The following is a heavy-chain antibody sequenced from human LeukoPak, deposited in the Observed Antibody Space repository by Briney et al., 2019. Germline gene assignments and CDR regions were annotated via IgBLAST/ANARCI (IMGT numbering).Heavy chain of an antibody. CDR2: ITGSGGST. CDR3: AKDRLRGYSGYDLRYYFDY. J-gene: IGHJ4*02. D-gene: IGHD5-12*01. CDR1: GFTFSNYG. Sequence: GGSLRLSCAASGFTFSNYGLSWVRQAPGKGLEWVSGITGSGGSTYYADSVKGRFTISRDNSKNTLYLQMNTLRAEDTAVYYCAKDRLRGYSGYDLRYYFDYWGQGTLVTVSS. V-gene: IGHV3-23*01.